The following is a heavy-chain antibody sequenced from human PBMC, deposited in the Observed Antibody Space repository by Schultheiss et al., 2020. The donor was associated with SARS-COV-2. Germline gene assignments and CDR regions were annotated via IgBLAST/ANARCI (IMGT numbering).Heavy chain of an antibody. CDR3: ARPKTVDTAMVPGY. CDR2: IWYDGSNK. D-gene: IGHD5-18*01. CDR1: GFTFSSYG. J-gene: IGHJ4*02. Sequence: GGSLRLSCAASGFTFSSYGMHWVLQAPGKGLEWVAVIWYDGSNKYYADSVKGRFTISRDNSKNTLYLQMNSLRAEDTAVYYCARPKTVDTAMVPGYWGQGTLVTVSS. V-gene: IGHV3-33*01.